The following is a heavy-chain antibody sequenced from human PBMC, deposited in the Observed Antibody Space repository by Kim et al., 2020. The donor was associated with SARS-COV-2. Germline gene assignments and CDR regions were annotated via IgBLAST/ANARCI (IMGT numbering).Heavy chain of an antibody. D-gene: IGHD3-10*01. Sequence: SETLSLTCAVYGGSFSGYYWSWIRQPPGKGLEWIGEINHSGSTNYNPSLKSRVTISVDTSKNQFSLKLSSVTAADTAVYYCARTPYEIWFGVYYYYGMDVWGQGTTVTVSS. CDR1: GGSFSGYY. J-gene: IGHJ6*02. CDR3: ARTPYEIWFGVYYYYGMDV. V-gene: IGHV4-34*01. CDR2: INHSGST.